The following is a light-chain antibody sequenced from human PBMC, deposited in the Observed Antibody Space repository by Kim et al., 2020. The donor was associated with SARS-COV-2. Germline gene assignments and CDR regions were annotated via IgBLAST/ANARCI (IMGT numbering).Light chain of an antibody. J-gene: IGLJ2*01. CDR1: TGAVTRDHF. CDR2: DTG. CDR3: LLSYSDSRV. Sequence: PGGTVTLTCDSSTGAVTRDHFPYWFQQKPGQAPRALIYDTGNRHSWTPARFSGSLLGCKAALTLSAAQAEDEADYYCLLSYSDSRVFGGGTQLTVL. V-gene: IGLV7-46*01.